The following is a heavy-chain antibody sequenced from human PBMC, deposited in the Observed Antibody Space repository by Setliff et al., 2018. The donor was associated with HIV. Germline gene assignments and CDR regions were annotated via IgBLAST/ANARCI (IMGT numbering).Heavy chain of an antibody. V-gene: IGHV1-18*01. J-gene: IGHJ4*02. Sequence: ASVKVSCKASGYTFTSYGISWVRQAPGQGLEWMGWISAYNGNTNYAQRLQGRVTMTTDTSTSTAYMELRSLRSDDTAVYYCARGPPIVVVPAALLTFDYWGQGTLVTVSA. CDR1: GYTFTSYG. CDR3: ARGPPIVVVPAALLTFDY. CDR2: ISAYNGNT. D-gene: IGHD2-2*01.